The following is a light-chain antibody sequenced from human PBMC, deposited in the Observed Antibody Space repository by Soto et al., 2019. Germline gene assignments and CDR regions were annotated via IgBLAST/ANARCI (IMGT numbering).Light chain of an antibody. CDR1: QDIRGA. V-gene: IGKV1-13*02. CDR2: DVS. CDR3: QQFNSYPII. Sequence: AIQLTQSPSSLSASVGDRVTITCRASQDIRGALAWYQKKPGKAPKILIYDVSSLQSGVPSRFSGSSSGTDFTLTISGLQPEDFATYYCQQFNSYPIIFGQGTRLDIK. J-gene: IGKJ5*01.